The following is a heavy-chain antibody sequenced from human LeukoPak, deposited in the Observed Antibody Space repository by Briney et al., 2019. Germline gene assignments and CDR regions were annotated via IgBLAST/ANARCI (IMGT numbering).Heavy chain of an antibody. V-gene: IGHV3-21*01. CDR3: ARGNTAMVRSYFDY. CDR2: ISSSTGYI. CDR1: GFTFSYAS. Sequence: GGSLRLSCAASGFTFSYASMSWGRQAPGEGLEWVSSISSSTGYIYYTESVKGRFTISRDNAKNSLYLQMNSVRAEDTAVYYCARGNTAMVRSYFDYWGLGTLVTVSS. J-gene: IGHJ4*02. D-gene: IGHD5-18*01.